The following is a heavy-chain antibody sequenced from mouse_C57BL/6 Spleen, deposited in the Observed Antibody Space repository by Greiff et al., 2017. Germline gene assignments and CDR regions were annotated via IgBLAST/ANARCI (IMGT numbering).Heavy chain of an antibody. CDR2: IYPGSGNT. J-gene: IGHJ4*01. Sequence: QVQLQQSGAELARPGASVKLSCKASGYTFTSYGISWVKQRTGQGLEWIGEIYPGSGNTYYNEKFKGKATLTADKSSSTAYMELRSLTSEDSAGYFCARVDGYYVPYAMDYWGQGTSGTVSS. D-gene: IGHD2-3*01. CDR3: ARVDGYYVPYAMDY. V-gene: IGHV1-81*01. CDR1: GYTFTSYG.